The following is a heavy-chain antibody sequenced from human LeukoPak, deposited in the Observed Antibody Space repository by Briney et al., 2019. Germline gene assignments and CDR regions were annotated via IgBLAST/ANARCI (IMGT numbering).Heavy chain of an antibody. D-gene: IGHD5-18*01. V-gene: IGHV4-59*08. CDR3: ASKSYGSPADY. CDR1: GGSISSYY. CDR2: IYYSGST. Sequence: SETLSLTCTVSGGSISSYYWSWIRQPPGKGLEWIGYIYYSGSTNYNPSLKSRVTISVDTSKNQFSLKLSSVTAADTAVYYCASKSYGSPADYWGQGTLVTVSS. J-gene: IGHJ4*02.